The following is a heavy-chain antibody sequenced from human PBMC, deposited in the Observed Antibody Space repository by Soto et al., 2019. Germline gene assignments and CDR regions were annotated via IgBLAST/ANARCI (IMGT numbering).Heavy chain of an antibody. Sequence: QVQLVESGGGVVQPGRSLRLSCAASGFTFSSYGMHWVRQAPGKGLEWVAVVWYDGSNTYYADSVKGRFTISRDNSKNTLYLQMNSLRVEDTAVYYCARDVDYGDYGGVQDAFDIWGLGTMLTVSS. V-gene: IGHV3-33*01. D-gene: IGHD4-17*01. CDR2: VWYDGSNT. CDR1: GFTFSSYG. J-gene: IGHJ3*02. CDR3: ARDVDYGDYGGVQDAFDI.